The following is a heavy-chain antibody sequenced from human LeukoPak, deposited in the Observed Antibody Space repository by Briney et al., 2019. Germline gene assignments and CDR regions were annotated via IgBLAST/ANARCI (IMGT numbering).Heavy chain of an antibody. CDR1: GGSISSSSYY. D-gene: IGHD3-10*01. J-gene: IGHJ5*02. CDR2: IYYSGST. Sequence: SETLSLTCTVSGGSISSSSYYWGWIRQPPGKGLEWIGSIYYSGSTYYNPSLKSRVTISVDTSKNQFSLKLSSVTAADTAVYYCARGKGIWFGGLNWFDPWGQGTLVTVSS. CDR3: ARGKGIWFGGLNWFDP. V-gene: IGHV4-39*07.